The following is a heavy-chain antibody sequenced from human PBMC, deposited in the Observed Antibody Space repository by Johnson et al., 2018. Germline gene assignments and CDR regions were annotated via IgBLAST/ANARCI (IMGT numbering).Heavy chain of an antibody. CDR2: ITSSGNYI. CDR3: ARDGRGSGGHDDAFDI. CDR1: GFTFSSHS. J-gene: IGHJ3*02. D-gene: IGHD6-25*01. V-gene: IGHV3-21*01. Sequence: VQLQESGGGLVKPGGSLRLSCGASGFTFSSHSMNWVRQAPGKGLEWVSSITSSGNYIYYADSVKGRFSISRDNAKNSLYLQMNSLRVEETAVYYCARDGRGSGGHDDAFDIWGQGTMVTVSS.